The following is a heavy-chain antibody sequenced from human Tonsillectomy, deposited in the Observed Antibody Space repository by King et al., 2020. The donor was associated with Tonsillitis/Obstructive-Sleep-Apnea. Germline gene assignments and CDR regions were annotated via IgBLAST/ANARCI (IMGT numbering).Heavy chain of an antibody. J-gene: IGHJ6*04. Sequence: VQLVESGGGLVKPGGSLRISCAASRFTFTNAWMSWVRQGPGKGLEWVGRIKSKIDGGTTDYAAPVKGRFSISRDDPTNTLYLQMNSLKTEDTAVYYCTTVGPPIMAHYAASTDTWGKGTPVTVSS. CDR3: TTVGPPIMAHYAASTDT. CDR1: RFTFTNAW. V-gene: IGHV3-15*01. D-gene: IGHD4-17*01. CDR2: IKSKIDGGTT.